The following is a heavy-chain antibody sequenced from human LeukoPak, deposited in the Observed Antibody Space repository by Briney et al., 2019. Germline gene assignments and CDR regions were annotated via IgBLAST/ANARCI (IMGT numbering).Heavy chain of an antibody. D-gene: IGHD6-13*01. CDR3: ARGGEYSSSWYVPYYYYYMDV. Sequence: GGSLRLSCAASGFTFSSYEMNWVRQAPGKGLEWVSYISSSGSTIYYADSVKGRFTISRDNAKNSLYLQMNSLRAEDTAVYYCARGGEYSSSWYVPYYYYYMDVWGKGTTVTVSS. CDR2: ISSSGSTI. J-gene: IGHJ6*03. V-gene: IGHV3-48*03. CDR1: GFTFSSYE.